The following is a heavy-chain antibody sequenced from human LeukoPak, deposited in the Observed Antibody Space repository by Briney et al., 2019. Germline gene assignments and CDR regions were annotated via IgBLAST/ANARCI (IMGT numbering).Heavy chain of an antibody. D-gene: IGHD3-22*01. V-gene: IGHV1-24*01. CDR2: FDPEDGET. CDR1: GYALTELS. Sequence: ASVKVSCKVSGYALTELSIHWVRQAPGKGLEWMGGFDPEDGETIYAQRFQGRVTMTEDTSTDTAYMELSSLRSEDAAVYYCATVSYYYDSSGYQGYFQHWGQGTLVAVSS. J-gene: IGHJ1*01. CDR3: ATVSYYYDSSGYQGYFQH.